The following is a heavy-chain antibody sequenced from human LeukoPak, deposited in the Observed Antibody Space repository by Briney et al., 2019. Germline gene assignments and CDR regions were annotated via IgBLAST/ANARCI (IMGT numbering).Heavy chain of an antibody. CDR2: INHSGST. CDR3: ATIAARPFDY. V-gene: IGHV4-34*01. Sequence: SETLSLTCAVYGGSFSGYYWSWIRQPPGEGLEWIGEINHSGSTNYNPSLKSRVTISVDTSKNQFSLKLSSVTAADTAVYYCATIAARPFDYWGQGTLVTVSS. D-gene: IGHD6-6*01. CDR1: GGSFSGYY. J-gene: IGHJ4*02.